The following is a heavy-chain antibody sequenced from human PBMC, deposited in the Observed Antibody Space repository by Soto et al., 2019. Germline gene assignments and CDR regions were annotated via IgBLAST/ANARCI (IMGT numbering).Heavy chain of an antibody. V-gene: IGHV3-23*01. J-gene: IGHJ4*02. CDR3: AKDRPRRPSGYFFQY. CDR1: GFTFSTYA. D-gene: IGHD1-1*01. Sequence: EVQLLESGGKLVQPGGSLTLSCAASGFTFSTYAMAWVRQAPGKGLEWVSGVSASGLNTDDADPVKGRFYISRDNSKNTVSLPMNRLRAEDTALYSCAKDRPRRPSGYFFQYWGQRTPVTVSS. CDR2: VSASGLNT.